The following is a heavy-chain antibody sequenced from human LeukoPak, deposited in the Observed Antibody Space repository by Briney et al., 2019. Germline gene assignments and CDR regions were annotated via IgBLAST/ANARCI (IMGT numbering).Heavy chain of an antibody. V-gene: IGHV4-59*01. D-gene: IGHD3-10*01. Sequence: PSETLSLTCTVSGDSISNYYWSWIRQPPGKGLEWIGYIYYSGSTNYNPSLKSRVTMSLDTSKNQFSLKLSSVTAADTAVYYCARGGERPMDVWGKGTTVTVSS. J-gene: IGHJ6*03. CDR3: ARGGERPMDV. CDR1: GDSISNYY. CDR2: IYYSGST.